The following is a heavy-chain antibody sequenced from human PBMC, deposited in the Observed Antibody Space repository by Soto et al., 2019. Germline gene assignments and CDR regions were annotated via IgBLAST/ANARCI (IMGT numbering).Heavy chain of an antibody. CDR2: IYHSGST. V-gene: IGHV4-4*02. D-gene: IGHD2-2*01. J-gene: IGHJ6*02. Sequence: SETLSLTCAVSGVSISSSNWWSWVRQPPGKGLEWIGEIYHSGSTNYNPSLKSRVTISVDKSKNQFSLKLSSVTTADTAVYYCARIALVVPAAPYYYGMDVWGQGTTVTVSS. CDR3: ARIALVVPAAPYYYGMDV. CDR1: GVSISSSNW.